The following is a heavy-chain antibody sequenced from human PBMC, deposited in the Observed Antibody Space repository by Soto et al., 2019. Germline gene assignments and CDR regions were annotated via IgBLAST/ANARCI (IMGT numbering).Heavy chain of an antibody. J-gene: IGHJ6*02. CDR1: GFSLSNDRMG. Sequence: QVTLKESGPVLVKPTETLTLTCTVSGFSLSNDRMGVSWIRQPPGKALEWLAHIFSNDEKSYNTSLKSRLTISKDTSKSQVVRTMTNMDPVDTATYYCARMSRNWVDYHYGMDVWGQGTTVTVSS. V-gene: IGHV2-26*01. D-gene: IGHD7-27*01. CDR2: IFSNDEK. CDR3: ARMSRNWVDYHYGMDV.